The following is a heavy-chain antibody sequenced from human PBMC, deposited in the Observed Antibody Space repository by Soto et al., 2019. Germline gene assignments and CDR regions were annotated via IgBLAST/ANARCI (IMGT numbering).Heavy chain of an antibody. J-gene: IGHJ6*03. CDR2: IKQDGSEK. V-gene: IGHV3-7*01. CDR1: GFTFSSYW. CDR3: ARALPSYYYYYMDV. Sequence: GGSLRLFCAASGFTFSSYWMSWVRQAPGKGLEWVANIKQDGSEKYYVDSVKGRFTISRDNAKNSLYLQMNSLRAEDTAVYYCARALPSYYYYYMDVWGKGTTVTVSS.